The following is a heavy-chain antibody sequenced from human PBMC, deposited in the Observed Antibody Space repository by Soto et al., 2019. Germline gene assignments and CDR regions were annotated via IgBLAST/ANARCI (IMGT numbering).Heavy chain of an antibody. CDR1: GFTFSSYG. CDR2: ISYDGSNK. V-gene: IGHV3-30*03. J-gene: IGHJ6*02. CDR3: ASTYYDFWSGYLQISYYYYGMDV. Sequence: GGSLRLSCAASGFTFSSYGMHWVRQAPGKGLEWVAVISYDGSNKYYADSVKGRFTISRDNSKNTLYLQMNSLRAEDTAVYYCASTYYDFWSGYLQISYYYYGMDVWGQGTTVTVSS. D-gene: IGHD3-3*01.